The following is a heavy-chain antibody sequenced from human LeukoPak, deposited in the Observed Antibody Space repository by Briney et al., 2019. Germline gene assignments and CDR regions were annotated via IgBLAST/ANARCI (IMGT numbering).Heavy chain of an antibody. J-gene: IGHJ6*02. Sequence: PGRSLRLSCAASGFTFDDYAMHWVRQAPGKGLEWVSSISSSSSYIYYADSVKGRFTISRDNAKNSLYLQMNSLRAEDTAVYYCARVYCGGDCYSYYYGMDVWGQGTTVTVSS. CDR2: ISSSSSYI. D-gene: IGHD2-21*02. CDR1: GFTFDDYA. CDR3: ARVYCGGDCYSYYYGMDV. V-gene: IGHV3-21*01.